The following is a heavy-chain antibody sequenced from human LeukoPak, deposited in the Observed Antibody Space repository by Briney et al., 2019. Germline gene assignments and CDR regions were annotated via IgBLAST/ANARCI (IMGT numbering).Heavy chain of an antibody. Sequence: SETLSLTCTVSGGSISSSSYYWGWIRQPPGKGLEWIGSIYYSGTTYYNPSLKSRVTISVDTSKNQFSLKLSSVTAADTAVYYCARVYYSNSYDYWYFDLWGRGTLVTVSS. CDR3: ARVYYSNSYDYWYFDL. CDR2: IYYSGTT. D-gene: IGHD6-13*01. CDR1: GGSISSSSYY. J-gene: IGHJ2*01. V-gene: IGHV4-39*07.